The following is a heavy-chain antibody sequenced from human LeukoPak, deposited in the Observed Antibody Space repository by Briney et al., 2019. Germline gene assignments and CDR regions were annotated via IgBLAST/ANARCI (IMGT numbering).Heavy chain of an antibody. CDR1: GGSISSYY. V-gene: IGHV4-59*08. D-gene: IGHD3-22*01. CDR2: IYYSGST. Sequence: SETLSLTCTVSGGSISSYYWSWIRQPPGKGLEWIGYIYYSGSTNYNPSLKSRVTISVDTSKNQFSLKLSSVTAADTAVYYCARVHYYDSSGYYYVFETLRPPVDYWGQGTLVTVSS. J-gene: IGHJ4*02. CDR3: ARVHYYDSSGYYYVFETLRPPVDY.